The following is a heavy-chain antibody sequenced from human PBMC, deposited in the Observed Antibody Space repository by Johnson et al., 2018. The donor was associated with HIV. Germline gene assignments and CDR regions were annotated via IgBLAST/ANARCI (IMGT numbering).Heavy chain of an antibody. Sequence: VQLVESGGVVVQPGGSLRLSCAASGFTFGDYGMSWVRQVPGKGLEWVSGINWNGGSTGYADSVKGRFTISRDNAKNSLYLQMNSLRAEDTALYYCAKDTTFSSSHAFDIWGQGTMVTVSS. CDR1: GFTFGDYG. V-gene: IGHV3-20*04. CDR3: AKDTTFSSSHAFDI. J-gene: IGHJ3*02. D-gene: IGHD6-6*01. CDR2: INWNGGST.